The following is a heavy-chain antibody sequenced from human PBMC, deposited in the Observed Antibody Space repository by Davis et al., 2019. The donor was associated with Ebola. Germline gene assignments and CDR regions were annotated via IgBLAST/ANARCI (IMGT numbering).Heavy chain of an antibody. CDR2: ISTNRGKT. CDR1: GGTFSSYA. D-gene: IGHD6-13*01. Sequence: ASVKVSCKASGGTFSSYAISWVRQAPGQGLEWMGWISTNRGKTNYEQKFQDRVTMTTDTSTTTAYMEVRNLTSDDTAVYYCARAIAAAGFPGIDFWGQGTLVTVSS. J-gene: IGHJ4*02. CDR3: ARAIAAAGFPGIDF. V-gene: IGHV1-18*01.